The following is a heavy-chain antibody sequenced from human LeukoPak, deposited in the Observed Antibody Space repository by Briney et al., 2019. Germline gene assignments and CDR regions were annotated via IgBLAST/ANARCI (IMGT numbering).Heavy chain of an antibody. CDR1: GFTFSSYS. Sequence: GGSLRLSCAASGFTFSSYSMNWVRQAPGKGLEWVSYISSSSSTIYYADSVKGRFTISRDNAKNSPYLQMNSLRAEDTAVYYCARDTSGGTFWSGHNWFDPWGQGTLVTVSS. J-gene: IGHJ5*02. CDR3: ARDTSGGTFWSGHNWFDP. V-gene: IGHV3-48*01. CDR2: ISSSSSTI. D-gene: IGHD3-3*01.